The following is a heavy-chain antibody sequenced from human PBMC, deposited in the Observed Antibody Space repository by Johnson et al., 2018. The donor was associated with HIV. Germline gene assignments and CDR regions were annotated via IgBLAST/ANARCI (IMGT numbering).Heavy chain of an antibody. CDR3: ARDGGIGSTREDAFDI. CDR1: GFTFSNAW. D-gene: IGHD2-2*01. V-gene: IGHV3-15*01. CDR2: IKSKTDGGTT. J-gene: IGHJ3*02. Sequence: VLLVESGGGVVRPGGSLRLSCAASGFTFSNAWMSWVRQAPGKGLEWVGRIKSKTDGGTTDYAAPVKGRFTISRDDSKNTLYLQMNSLRAEDTAVYYCARDGGIGSTREDAFDIWGQGTMVIVSS.